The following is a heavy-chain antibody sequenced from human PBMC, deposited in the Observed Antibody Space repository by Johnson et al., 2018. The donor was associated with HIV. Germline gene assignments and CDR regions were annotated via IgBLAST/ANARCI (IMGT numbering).Heavy chain of an antibody. CDR1: GFTFSGSA. Sequence: EVQLVESGGGLVQPGGSLKLACAASGFTFSGSALHWVRQASGKGLEWIGHIRSKTNTYATEYAASVKGRFTISRDDSQNTAYLQMNSLKTEDTAVYYCARNGLIPAAKGVAFDIWGHGTTVTVSS. CDR3: ARNGLIPAAKGVAFDI. V-gene: IGHV3-73*01. D-gene: IGHD2-2*01. CDR2: IRSKTNTYAT. J-gene: IGHJ3*02.